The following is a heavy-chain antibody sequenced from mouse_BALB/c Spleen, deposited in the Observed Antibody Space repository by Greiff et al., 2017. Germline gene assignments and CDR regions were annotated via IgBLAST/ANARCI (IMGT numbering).Heavy chain of an antibody. CDR3: ARNPLLFYYAMDY. CDR2: IWSGGST. CDR1: GFSLTSYG. D-gene: IGHD2-1*01. Sequence: QVHVKQSGPGLVQPSQSLSITCTVSGFSLTSYGVHWVRQSPGKGLEWLGVIWSGGSTDYNAAFISRLSISKDNSKSQVFFKMNSLQANDTAIYYCARNPLLFYYAMDYWGQGTSVTVSS. V-gene: IGHV2-2*02. J-gene: IGHJ4*01.